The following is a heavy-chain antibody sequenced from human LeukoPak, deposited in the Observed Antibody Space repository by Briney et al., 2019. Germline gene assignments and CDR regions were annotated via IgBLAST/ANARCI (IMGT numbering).Heavy chain of an antibody. D-gene: IGHD3-22*01. Sequence: GGSLRLSCVASGFTFSNAWMNWVRQAPGKGLEWVGRIKSKTDGVTTDYAAPVKGRFSISRDDSKNALYLQMNSLKTEDTAVYYCTTLTMIVGTHFDYWGQGTLVTVSS. CDR2: IKSKTDGVTT. J-gene: IGHJ4*02. CDR1: GFTFSNAW. V-gene: IGHV3-15*01. CDR3: TTLTMIVGTHFDY.